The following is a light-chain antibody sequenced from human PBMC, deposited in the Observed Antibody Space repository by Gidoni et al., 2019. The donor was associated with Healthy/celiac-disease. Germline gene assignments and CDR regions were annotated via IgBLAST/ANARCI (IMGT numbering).Light chain of an antibody. CDR3: QQYDNLPGT. Sequence: DNQMTKSPSSLSASVGDRVTITCQASQDISNYLNWYQQKPGKAPKLLLYDASNLETGVPSRFIGSGSGTDFTFTISSLQPDDIATYYCQQYDNLPGTFGPGTKVDIK. J-gene: IGKJ3*01. CDR2: DAS. CDR1: QDISNY. V-gene: IGKV1-33*01.